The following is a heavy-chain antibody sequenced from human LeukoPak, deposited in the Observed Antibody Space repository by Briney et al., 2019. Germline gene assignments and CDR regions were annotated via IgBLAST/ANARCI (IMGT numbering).Heavy chain of an antibody. CDR2: INPNSGGT. D-gene: IGHD2-15*01. CDR3: AREQSGYCSGGSCYNWFDP. CDR1: GYTFTGYY. V-gene: IGHV1-2*02. J-gene: IGHJ5*02. Sequence: ASVKVSCMASGYTFTGYYMHWVRQAPGQGLEWMGWINPNSGGTNYAQKFQGRVTMTRDTSISTAYMELSRLRSDDTAVYYCAREQSGYCSGGSCYNWFDPWGQGTLVTVSS.